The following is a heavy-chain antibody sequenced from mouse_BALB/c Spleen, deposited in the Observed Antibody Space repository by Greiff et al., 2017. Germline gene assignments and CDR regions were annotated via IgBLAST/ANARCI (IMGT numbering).Heavy chain of an antibody. CDR3: ARSYGNIDY. D-gene: IGHD2-1*01. V-gene: IGHV5-17*02. CDR1: GFTFSSFG. CDR2: ISSGSSTI. J-gene: IGHJ2*01. Sequence: VQLKESGGGLVQPGGSRKLSCAASGFTFSSFGMHWVRQAPEKGLEWVAYISSGSSTIYYADTVKGRFTISRDNPKNTLFLQMTSLRSEDTAMYYCARSYGNIDYWGQGTTLTVSS.